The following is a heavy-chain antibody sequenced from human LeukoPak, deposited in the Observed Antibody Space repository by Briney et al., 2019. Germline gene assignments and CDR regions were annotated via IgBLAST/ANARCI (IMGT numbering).Heavy chain of an antibody. CDR2: IYTSGST. Sequence: PSETLSLTCTVSGGSISSYFWSWIRQPAGKGLEWIGRIYTSGSTNYNPSLMSRVTMSVDTSKNQFSLKLTSVTAADSAVYYCASSAYCYYGMDVWGQGTTVTVSS. J-gene: IGHJ6*02. V-gene: IGHV4-4*07. CDR3: ASSAYCYYGMDV. CDR1: GGSISSYF. D-gene: IGHD2-15*01.